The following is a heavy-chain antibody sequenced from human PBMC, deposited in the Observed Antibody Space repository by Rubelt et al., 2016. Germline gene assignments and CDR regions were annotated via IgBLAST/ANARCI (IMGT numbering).Heavy chain of an antibody. CDR2: VNAGNGNI. CDR1: GYTFTNYA. CDR3: AGEDYYGMDV. Sequence: QVQVVQPGAEVKKPGASVKVSCKASGYTFTNYAMHWVRQAPGQRLEWMGWVNAGNGNIKYSQKCQGRVNITRDTSASTAYMELSSLRSEDTAVYYCAGEDYYGMDVWGQGTTVTVSS. J-gene: IGHJ6*02. V-gene: IGHV1-3*01.